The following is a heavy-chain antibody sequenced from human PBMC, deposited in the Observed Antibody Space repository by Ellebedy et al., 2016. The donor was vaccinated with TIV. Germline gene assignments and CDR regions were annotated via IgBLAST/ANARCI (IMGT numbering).Heavy chain of an antibody. CDR1: GSTFSYYG. CDR3: ARDASGQYYNVLDP. CDR2: ISSGGETV. D-gene: IGHD3-10*01. Sequence: GESLKISCEASGSTFSYYGMNWVRQAPGKGLEWLSYISSGGETVYYADSVQGRITISRDNGKKSLYLQMNSLRVEETAVYYCARDASGQYYNVLDPWGQGTLVTVSA. V-gene: IGHV3-48*03. J-gene: IGHJ5*02.